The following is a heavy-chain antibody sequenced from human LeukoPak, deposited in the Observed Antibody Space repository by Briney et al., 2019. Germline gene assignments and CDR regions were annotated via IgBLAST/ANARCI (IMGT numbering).Heavy chain of an antibody. V-gene: IGHV3-48*04. CDR1: GFTFSSYS. J-gene: IGHJ3*02. Sequence: GGSLRLSCAASGFTFSSYSMNWVRQAPGKGLEWVSYISSSSSTIYYADSVKGRFTISRDNAKNSLYLQMNSLRVEDTAVYYCAKSIEGELLWFGELLGSDAFDIWGQGTMVTVSS. D-gene: IGHD3-10*01. CDR2: ISSSSSTI. CDR3: AKSIEGELLWFGELLGSDAFDI.